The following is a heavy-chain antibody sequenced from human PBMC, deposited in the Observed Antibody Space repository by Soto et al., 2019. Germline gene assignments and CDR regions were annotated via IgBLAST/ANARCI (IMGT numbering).Heavy chain of an antibody. CDR1: GGTFSSYT. CDR2: IIPILGIA. V-gene: IGHV1-69*08. Sequence: QVQLVQSGAEVKKPGSSVKVSCKASGGTFSSYTISWVRQAPGQGLEWMGRIIPILGIANYAQKFQGRVTITADKSTSTAYMELSRLRSEDTAVYYCARDRSSGWYKDYFDYWGQGTLVTVSS. J-gene: IGHJ4*02. CDR3: ARDRSSGWYKDYFDY. D-gene: IGHD6-19*01.